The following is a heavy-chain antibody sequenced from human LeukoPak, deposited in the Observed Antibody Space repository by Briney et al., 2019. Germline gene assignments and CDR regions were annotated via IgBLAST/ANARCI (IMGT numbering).Heavy chain of an antibody. CDR1: GGSFSGYY. Sequence: PSETLSLTCAVYGGSFSGYYWSWIRQPPGKGLEWIGEINHSGSTNYNPSPKSRVTISVDTSKNQFSLRLSSVTAADTAVYYCARGSGYSSSWYRRRYFDYWGQGTLVTVSS. V-gene: IGHV4-34*01. CDR3: ARGSGYSSSWYRRRYFDY. D-gene: IGHD6-13*01. J-gene: IGHJ4*02. CDR2: INHSGST.